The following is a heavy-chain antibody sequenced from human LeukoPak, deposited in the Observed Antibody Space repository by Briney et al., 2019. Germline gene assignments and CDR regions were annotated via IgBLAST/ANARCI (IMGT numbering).Heavy chain of an antibody. CDR1: GFTFSSYW. J-gene: IGHJ4*02. V-gene: IGHV3-74*01. D-gene: IGHD6-19*01. Sequence: GGSLRPSCAASGFTFSSYWMHWVRQAPGKGLVWVSRINSDGSSTIHADSVKGRFTISRDNAKNTLYLQMNSLRAEDTAVYYRAREVYSSGWSSFDYWGQGTLVTVSS. CDR3: AREVYSSGWSSFDY. CDR2: INSDGSST.